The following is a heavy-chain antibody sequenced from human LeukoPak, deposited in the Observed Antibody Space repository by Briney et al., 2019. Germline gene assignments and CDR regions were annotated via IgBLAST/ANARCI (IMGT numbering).Heavy chain of an antibody. CDR2: IYYSGST. J-gene: IGHJ4*02. CDR3: ALMGYYGSGSYYMTGYFDY. CDR1: GGSISSYY. D-gene: IGHD3-10*01. Sequence: SETLSLTCTVSGGSISSYYWSWIRQPPGKGLEWIGYIYYSGSTNYNPSLKSRVTISVDTSKNQFSLKLSSVTAADTAVYYCALMGYYGSGSYYMTGYFDYWGQGTLVTVSS. V-gene: IGHV4-59*08.